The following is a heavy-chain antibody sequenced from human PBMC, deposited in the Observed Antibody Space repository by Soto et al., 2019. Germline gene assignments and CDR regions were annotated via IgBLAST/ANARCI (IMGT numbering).Heavy chain of an antibody. CDR2: ISSSGNTI. V-gene: IGHV3-11*01. CDR1: GFTFSDYY. J-gene: IGHJ4*02. CDR3: AKMSSENYYDPVFS. Sequence: QVQLVESGGGLVQTSGSLGIACVASGFTFSDYYMSWVRQAPGKGLEWVSYISSSGNTIYYADSVKGRFTISRDNAKNSVYLQMNSLRAEDTALYFCAKMSSENYYDPVFSWGQGTLVTVSS. D-gene: IGHD3-22*01.